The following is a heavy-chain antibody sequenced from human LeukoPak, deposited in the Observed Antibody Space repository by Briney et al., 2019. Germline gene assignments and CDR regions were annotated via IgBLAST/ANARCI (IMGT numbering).Heavy chain of an antibody. D-gene: IGHD3-10*01. CDR2: ISGSGGSR. Sequence: GGSLRLSCAASGFTFSNFAMSWVRQAPEKGLEWVAAISGSGGSRYHADSIQGRFTISRDNSNNTLYLQMKSLRADDTAVYYCARDTYLYYSVSDRFFDLWGRGTLVTVSS. CDR1: GFTFSNFA. CDR3: ARDTYLYYSVSDRFFDL. V-gene: IGHV3-23*01. J-gene: IGHJ2*01.